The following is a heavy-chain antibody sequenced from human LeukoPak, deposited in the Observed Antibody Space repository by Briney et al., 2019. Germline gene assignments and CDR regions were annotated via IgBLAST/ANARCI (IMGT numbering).Heavy chain of an antibody. CDR1: GGSISSGGYY. CDR3: ARGVLRFLEWLPTAYFDY. J-gene: IGHJ4*02. CDR2: IYYSGST. D-gene: IGHD3-3*01. V-gene: IGHV4-61*08. Sequence: SETLSLTCTVSGGSISSGGYYWSWIRQHPGTGLEWIGYIYYSGSTNYNPSLKSRVTISVDTSKNQFSLKLSSVTAADTAVYYCARGVLRFLEWLPTAYFDYWGQGTLVTVSS.